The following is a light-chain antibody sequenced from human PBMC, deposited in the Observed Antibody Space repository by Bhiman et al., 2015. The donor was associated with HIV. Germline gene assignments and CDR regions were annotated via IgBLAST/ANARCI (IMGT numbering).Light chain of an antibody. V-gene: IGLV1-51*01. CDR3: QAYDTTVTGSKV. J-gene: IGLJ3*02. Sequence: QSVLTQPPSVSAAPGQKVTITCSGSSSNIGNHYVSWYQQLPGTAPKLLIYDNNKRPSGISDRLSGSKSGTSATLGITGLQTGDEADYYCQAYDTTVTGSKVFGGGTRLTVL. CDR1: SSNIGNHY. CDR2: DNN.